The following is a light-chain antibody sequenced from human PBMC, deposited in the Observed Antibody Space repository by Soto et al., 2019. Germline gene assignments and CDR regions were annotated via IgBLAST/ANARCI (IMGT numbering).Light chain of an antibody. CDR2: DIS. CDR3: QQYNIWRSIT. CDR1: QSVGNR. J-gene: IGKJ5*01. Sequence: EIVVTQPPATLSVSPGERATLSCRASQSVGNRVAWYQHKPGQTPRLIIYDISTRAAGVPARFSGSGYGTDFTLTISSLQSEDFAVYYCQQYNIWRSITFGQGTRLEIK. V-gene: IGKV3-15*01.